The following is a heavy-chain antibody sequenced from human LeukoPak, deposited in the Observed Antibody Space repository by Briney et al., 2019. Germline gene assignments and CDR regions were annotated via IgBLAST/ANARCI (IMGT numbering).Heavy chain of an antibody. V-gene: IGHV1-8*01. D-gene: IGHD4-17*01. J-gene: IGHJ3*02. CDR3: ARGLATVTTRAFDI. Sequence: GASVKVSCKASGYTFTSYDINWVRQATGQGLEWMGWMNPNSGNTGYAQKFQGRVTMTRNTSISTAYMELSSLRSEDTAVYCCARGLATVTTRAFDIWGQGTMVTVSS. CDR1: GYTFTSYD. CDR2: MNPNSGNT.